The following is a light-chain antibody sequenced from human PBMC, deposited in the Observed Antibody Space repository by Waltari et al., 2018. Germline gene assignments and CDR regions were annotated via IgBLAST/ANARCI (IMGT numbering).Light chain of an antibody. CDR3: SSYTSRNTLL. CDR2: DVN. CDR1: SSDVGGFDY. V-gene: IGLV2-14*03. J-gene: IGLJ2*01. Sequence: QSALTQPASVSGSPGQSITISCTGTSSDVGGFDYVSWYQQHPNKAPKLLIYDVNNPPSGVSNRFSGSKSGNTASLTISGLQADDEADYYCSSYTSRNTLLFGGGTKLTAL.